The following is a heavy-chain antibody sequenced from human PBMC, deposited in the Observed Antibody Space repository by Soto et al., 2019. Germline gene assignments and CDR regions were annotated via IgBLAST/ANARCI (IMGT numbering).Heavy chain of an antibody. J-gene: IGHJ5*02. Sequence: SVTXSLTCAVSGGSISSGGYSWSWIRQPPGKGLEWIGYIYHSGSTYYNPSLKSRVTISVDRSKNQFSLKLSSVTAADTAVYYCARVPDRWGQGTLVTVSS. D-gene: IGHD2-2*01. CDR2: IYHSGST. V-gene: IGHV4-30-2*01. CDR1: GGSISSGGYS. CDR3: ARVPDR.